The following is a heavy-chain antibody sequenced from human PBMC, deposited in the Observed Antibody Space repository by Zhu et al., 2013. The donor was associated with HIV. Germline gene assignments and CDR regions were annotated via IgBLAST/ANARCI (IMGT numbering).Heavy chain of an antibody. CDR1: GFTFTSSA. CDR2: IVVGSGNT. CDR3: AAGDAYCGGDCDQGTNY. Sequence: QLVQSGPEVKKPGTSVKVSCKASGFTFTSSAVQWVRQARGQRLEWIGWIVVGSGNTNYAQKFQERVTITRDMSTSTAYMELSSLRSEDTAVYYCAAGDAYCGGDCDQGTNYWGQGTLVTVSS. D-gene: IGHD2-21*02. J-gene: IGHJ4*02. V-gene: IGHV1-58*01.